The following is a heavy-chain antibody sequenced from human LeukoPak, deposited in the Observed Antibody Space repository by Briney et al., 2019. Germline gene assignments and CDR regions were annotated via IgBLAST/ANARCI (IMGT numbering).Heavy chain of an antibody. J-gene: IGHJ4*02. CDR1: GGSISSYY. Sequence: SETLSLTCTVSGGSISSYYWSWIRQPPGKGLEWIGYIYYSGRTNYNPSLKSRVTISVDTSKNQFSLNLSSVTAADTAVYYCARAYSSGYFDSWGQGTLVTVSS. CDR3: ARAYSSGYFDS. D-gene: IGHD6-19*01. V-gene: IGHV4-59*08. CDR2: IYYSGRT.